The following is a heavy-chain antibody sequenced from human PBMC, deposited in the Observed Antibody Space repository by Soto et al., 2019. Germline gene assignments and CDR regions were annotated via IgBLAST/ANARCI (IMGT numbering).Heavy chain of an antibody. J-gene: IGHJ4*02. CDR2: ISGYNGDT. CDR1: GYTFTSYG. Sequence: QVQLVQSGGEVKQPGASVKVSCKTSGYTFTSYGISWVRQAPGQGLEWMGWISGYNGDTKYVQKFQGRVTLTTDTSTNTAYMEVRGLRSYDTAVYYCARDWVGDLAYGGQGTLVTVSS. V-gene: IGHV1-18*01. D-gene: IGHD4-17*01. CDR3: ARDWVGDLAY.